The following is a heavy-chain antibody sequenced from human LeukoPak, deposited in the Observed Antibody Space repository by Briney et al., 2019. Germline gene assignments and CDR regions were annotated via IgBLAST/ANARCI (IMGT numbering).Heavy chain of an antibody. CDR1: GGSISSSSYY. J-gene: IGHJ5*02. CDR3: ARSQLVIMSAWFDP. Sequence: PSETLSLTCTVSGGSISSSSYYWGWIRQPPGKGLEWIGSVYYSGSTYYNPSLKSRVTISVDTSKNQFSLKLSSVTAADTAVYYCARSQLVIMSAWFDPWGQGTLVTVSS. CDR2: VYYSGST. D-gene: IGHD6-6*01. V-gene: IGHV4-39*07.